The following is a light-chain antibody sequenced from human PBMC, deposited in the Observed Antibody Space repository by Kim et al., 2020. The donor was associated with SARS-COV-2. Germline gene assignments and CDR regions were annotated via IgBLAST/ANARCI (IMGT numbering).Light chain of an antibody. CDR2: WAS. CDR3: VQYFTTPRT. CDR1: QSVLYSPNNKNY. V-gene: IGKV4-1*01. Sequence: ATINCKSSQSVLYSPNNKNYLAWYQQRPGQPPNLVIYWASTRESGFPDRFSGSGSGTDFTLTISSLQAEDVAGYYCVQYFTTPRTFGQGTKVDIK. J-gene: IGKJ1*01.